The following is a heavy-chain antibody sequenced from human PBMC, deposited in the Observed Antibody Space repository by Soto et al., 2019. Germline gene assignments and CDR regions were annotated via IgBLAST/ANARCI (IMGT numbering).Heavy chain of an antibody. CDR2: ITPSGYST. J-gene: IGHJ4*02. D-gene: IGHD2-8*02. CDR1: GFTFSNYA. Sequence: WGFLRLSCAAFGFTFSNYAMTWVRQAPGKGLEWVSTITPSGYSTYYADSVKGRFTISRDNSKNTLFLQMITLRAEDTALYYCTKEKTPGARQFFDSWGPGTLVTVSS. V-gene: IGHV3-23*01. CDR3: TKEKTPGARQFFDS.